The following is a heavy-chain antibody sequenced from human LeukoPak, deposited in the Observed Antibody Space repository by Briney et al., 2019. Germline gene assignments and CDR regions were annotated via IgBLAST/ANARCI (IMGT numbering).Heavy chain of an antibody. D-gene: IGHD3-22*01. Sequence: SETLSLTCTVSGYSISSSYYWGWIRQPPGKGLEWIGSIYYSGSTYYNPSLKSRVTISVDTSKNQFSLKLSSVTAADTAVYYCARHYYDSSGYYIGYFDLWGRGTLVTVSS. CDR2: IYYSGST. V-gene: IGHV4-39*01. CDR3: ARHYYDSSGYYIGYFDL. J-gene: IGHJ2*01. CDR1: GYSISSSYY.